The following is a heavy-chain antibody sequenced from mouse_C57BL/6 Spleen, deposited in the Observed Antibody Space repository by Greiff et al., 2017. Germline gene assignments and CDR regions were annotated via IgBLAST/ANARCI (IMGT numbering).Heavy chain of an antibody. CDR2: INPSNGGT. J-gene: IGHJ4*01. Sequence: QVQLQPPGTELVKPGASVKLSCKASGYTFTSYWMHWVKQRPGQGLEWIGNINPSNGGTNYNEKFKSKATLTVDKSSSTAYIQHRRLTSDETAVDYGARRGSSYARDYWGQGTSVTVAS. D-gene: IGHD1-1*01. CDR1: GYTFTSYW. CDR3: ARRGSSYARDY. V-gene: IGHV1-53*01.